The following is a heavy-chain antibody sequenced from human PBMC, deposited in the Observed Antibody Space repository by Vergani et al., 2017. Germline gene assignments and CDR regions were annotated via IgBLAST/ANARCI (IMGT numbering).Heavy chain of an antibody. CDR2: VDPEEGET. D-gene: IGHD4-17*01. V-gene: IGHV1-69-2*01. CDR3: ATPQTVTTGGMEV. CDR1: GYTFTDHY. Sequence: EVQLVQSGAEVKKPGATMKISCKVSGYTFTDHYMHWVKQAPGKGLEWMGLVDPEEGETIYAKKLKGRVTIAADTSTDTAHLELSSLRSEDTAVYYCATPQTVTTGGMEVWGQGTTVIVSS. J-gene: IGHJ6*02.